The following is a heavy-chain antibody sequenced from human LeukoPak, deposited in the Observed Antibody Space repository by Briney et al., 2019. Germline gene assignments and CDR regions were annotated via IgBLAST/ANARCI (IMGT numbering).Heavy chain of an antibody. CDR1: GFTFSSYE. J-gene: IGHJ4*02. CDR2: ISSSGSTI. Sequence: GGSLRLSCAASGFTFSSYEMNWVRQAPGKGLEWVSYISSSGSTIYYADSVKGRFTISRGNAKNSLYLQMNSLRAEDTAVYYCARGSENIVVVPAATAFDYWGQGTLVTVSS. V-gene: IGHV3-48*03. CDR3: ARGSENIVVVPAATAFDY. D-gene: IGHD2-2*01.